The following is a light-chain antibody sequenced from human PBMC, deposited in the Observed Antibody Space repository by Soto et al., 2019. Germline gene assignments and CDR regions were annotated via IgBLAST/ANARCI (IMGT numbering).Light chain of an antibody. J-gene: IGLJ1*01. CDR2: EVT. Sequence: QSVLTQPASVSGSPGQSITISCTGTSSDVGNYNLVSWYQQHPGKAPKVLVYEVTKWAAGVSNRFSGSKSGNTASLTISGLQAEDEADYYCCSYAGGSTFVFGTGTKVTVL. CDR1: SSDVGNYNL. V-gene: IGLV2-23*02. CDR3: CSYAGGSTFV.